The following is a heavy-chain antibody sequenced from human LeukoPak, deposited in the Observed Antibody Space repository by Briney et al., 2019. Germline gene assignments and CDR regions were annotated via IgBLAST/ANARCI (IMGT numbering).Heavy chain of an antibody. Sequence: GGSLRRYCAASGFTGSSSYMSWVRQAPGKGLEWVSVIYSGGSTYYADSVKGRFTISRHNSKNTLYLQMNSLRAEDTAVYYCAREDPSGYSDYWGQGTLVTVSS. D-gene: IGHD3-3*01. CDR2: IYSGGST. CDR1: GFTGSSSY. CDR3: AREDPSGYSDY. V-gene: IGHV3-53*04. J-gene: IGHJ4*02.